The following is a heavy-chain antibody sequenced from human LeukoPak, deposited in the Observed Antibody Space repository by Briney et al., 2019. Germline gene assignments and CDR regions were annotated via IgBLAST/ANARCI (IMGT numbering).Heavy chain of an antibody. J-gene: IGHJ5*02. CDR3: AKLGIVVVVAATTWFDP. V-gene: IGHV3-23*01. CDR1: GFTFSSYA. D-gene: IGHD2-15*01. Sequence: TGGSLRLSCAASGFTFSSYAMSWVRQAPGKELEWVSAISGSGGSTYYADSVKGRFTISRDNSKNTLYLQMNSLRAEDTAVYYCAKLGIVVVVAATTWFDPWGQGTLVTVSS. CDR2: ISGSGGST.